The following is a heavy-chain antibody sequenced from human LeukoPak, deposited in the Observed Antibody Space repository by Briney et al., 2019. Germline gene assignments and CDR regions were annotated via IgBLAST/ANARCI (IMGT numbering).Heavy chain of an antibody. Sequence: SETLSLNCTVSAGSIGSTTNFWGWLRQPPGQGLEWIGDMSSSGYSHYNPSLKSRVSISIDTAKNQFSLRLNSVTAADTALYYCARVWAFGYFDVWGRGARVTVSS. J-gene: IGHJ2*01. V-gene: IGHV4-39*07. D-gene: IGHD1-26*01. CDR1: AGSIGSTTNF. CDR2: MSSSGYS. CDR3: ARVWAFGYFDV.